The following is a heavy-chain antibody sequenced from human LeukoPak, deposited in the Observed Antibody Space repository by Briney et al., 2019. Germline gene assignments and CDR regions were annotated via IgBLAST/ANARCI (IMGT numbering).Heavy chain of an antibody. CDR3: ARVGSGWPYFDY. CDR2: IYYSGST. Sequence: SETLSLTCTVSGESISSYYWSWIRQPPGKGLEWIGYIYYSGSTNYNPSLKSRVTISVDTSKNQFSLKLSSVTAADTAVYYCARVGSGWPYFDYWGQGTLVTVSS. D-gene: IGHD6-19*01. J-gene: IGHJ4*02. CDR1: GESISSYY. V-gene: IGHV4-59*01.